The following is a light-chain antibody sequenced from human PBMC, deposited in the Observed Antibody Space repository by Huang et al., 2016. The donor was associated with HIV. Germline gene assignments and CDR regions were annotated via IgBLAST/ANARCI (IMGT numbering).Light chain of an antibody. J-gene: IGKJ1*01. Sequence: DIQMTQSPSSLSASVGDRVTITCQASQYISNYLNWYQQKPGKAPKLLIYDASKLETGVPSRLSGSGSGTDFTFTITSLQPEDIATYYCQQYDNLWTFGQGTKVEIK. CDR3: QQYDNLWT. V-gene: IGKV1-33*01. CDR1: QYISNY. CDR2: DAS.